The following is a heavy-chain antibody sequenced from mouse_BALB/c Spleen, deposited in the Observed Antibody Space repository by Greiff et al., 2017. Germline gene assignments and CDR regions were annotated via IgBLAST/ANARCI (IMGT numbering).Heavy chain of an antibody. J-gene: IGHJ2*01. CDR2: IYPGNGDT. CDR3: ARTRYFDY. Sequence: QVQLKQPGAELVKPGASVKMSYKASGYTFTSYNMHWVKQTPGQGLEWIGAIYPGNGDTSYNQKFKGKATLTADKSSSTAYMQLSSLTSEDSAVYYCARTRYFDYWGQGTTLTVSS. V-gene: IGHV1-12*01. CDR1: GYTFTSYN.